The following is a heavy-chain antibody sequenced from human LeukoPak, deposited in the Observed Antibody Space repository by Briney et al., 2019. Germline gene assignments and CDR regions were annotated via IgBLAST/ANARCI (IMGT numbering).Heavy chain of an antibody. CDR1: GFTFSSYA. D-gene: IGHD3-22*01. J-gene: IGHJ4*02. CDR2: ISGSGGST. V-gene: IGHV3-23*01. CDR3: AKDMSPSYYYDSSGYFY. Sequence: GGSLRLSCAASGFTFSSYAMSWVRQAPGKGLEWVSAISGSGGSTYYADSVKGRFTISRDNAKNSLYLQMNSLRAEDTALYYCAKDMSPSYYYDSSGYFYWGQGTLVTVSS.